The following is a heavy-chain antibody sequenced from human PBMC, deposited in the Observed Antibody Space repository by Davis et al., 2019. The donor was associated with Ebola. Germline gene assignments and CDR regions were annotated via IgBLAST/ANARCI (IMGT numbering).Heavy chain of an antibody. D-gene: IGHD3-10*01. CDR3: ARETYYYGSGNDGIEV. V-gene: IGHV3-33*01. Sequence: GGSLRLSCAASGFTFSSYNIHWVRQIPGKGLEWVAVIWYDGSNKYYADSVKGRFTASRDNSKNTLDLQMNSLRAEETAVYYCARETYYYGSGNDGIEVWGQGTTVTVSS. CDR1: GFTFSSYN. CDR2: IWYDGSNK. J-gene: IGHJ6*02.